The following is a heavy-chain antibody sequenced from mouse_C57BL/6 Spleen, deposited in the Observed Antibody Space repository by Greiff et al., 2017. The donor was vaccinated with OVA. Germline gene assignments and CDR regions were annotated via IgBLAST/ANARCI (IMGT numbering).Heavy chain of an antibody. J-gene: IGHJ2*01. D-gene: IGHD2-1*01. CDR1: GYAFSSYW. V-gene: IGHV1-80*01. CDR2: IYPGDGDT. Sequence: VLLQQSGAELVKPGASVKISCKASGYAFSSYWMNWVKQRPGKGLEWIGQIYPGDGDTNYNGKFKGKATLTADKSSSTAYMQLSSLTSEDSAVYFCARWDGNYPFDYWGQGTTLTVSS. CDR3: ARWDGNYPFDY.